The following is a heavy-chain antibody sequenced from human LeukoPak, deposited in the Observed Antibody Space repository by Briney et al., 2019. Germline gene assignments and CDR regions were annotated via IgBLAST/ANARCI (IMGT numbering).Heavy chain of an antibody. CDR3: AREGTTVTTRLGYFDL. J-gene: IGHJ2*01. CDR2: IYSGGST. Sequence: TGGSLRLSCAASGLTFSSYTMNWVRQAPGKGLEWVSVIYSGGSTYYADSVKGRFTISRDNSKNTLYLQMNSLRAEDTAVYYCAREGTTVTTRLGYFDLWGRGTLVTVSS. V-gene: IGHV3-66*01. CDR1: GLTFSSYT. D-gene: IGHD4-17*01.